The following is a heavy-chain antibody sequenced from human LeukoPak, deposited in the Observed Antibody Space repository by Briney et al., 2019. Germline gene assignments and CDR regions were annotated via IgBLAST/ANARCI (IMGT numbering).Heavy chain of an antibody. Sequence: GGSLRLSCAASGFTFSSYAMHWVRQAPGKGLEWVAVVSYDGSNKYYADSVKGRFTISRDNSKNTLGLQINSLRLDDTALYYCIPRGILHSWGQGTLVTVSS. CDR2: VSYDGSNK. CDR3: IPRGILHS. V-gene: IGHV3-30-3*01. J-gene: IGHJ5*02. D-gene: IGHD3-16*01. CDR1: GFTFSSYA.